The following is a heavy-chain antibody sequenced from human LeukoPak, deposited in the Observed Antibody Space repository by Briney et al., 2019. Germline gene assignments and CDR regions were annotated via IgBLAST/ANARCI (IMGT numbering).Heavy chain of an antibody. J-gene: IGHJ3*02. CDR2: IYSDGST. CDR3: ARWGTSDAFDI. CDR1: GFTVVSNY. V-gene: IGHV3-66*01. Sequence: PGGSLRLSCAVSGFTVVSNYMSWVRQAPGKGLKWVSTIYSDGSTYYADSVKGRFVISRDSSKNTVFLQMNSLRVEDTAVYYCARWGTSDAFDIWGQGTMVSVSS. D-gene: IGHD3-16*01.